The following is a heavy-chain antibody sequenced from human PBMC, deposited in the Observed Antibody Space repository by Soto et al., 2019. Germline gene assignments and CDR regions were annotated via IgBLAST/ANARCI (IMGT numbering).Heavy chain of an antibody. CDR1: GFRFNNYA. CDR3: ASSVTEYSYDRLDV. Sequence: QVQLLQSGAEVKRPGASLKVSCKPSGFRFNNYAIHWVRQAPGQRLEWMGWIHGGNAATKYSQKFQGRVTLSRDISTKTVYMVLSRLSSEDTSLYYCASSVTEYSYDRLDVWGPGTTVTVSS. V-gene: IGHV1-3*01. CDR2: IHGGNAAT. J-gene: IGHJ6*02. D-gene: IGHD5-18*01.